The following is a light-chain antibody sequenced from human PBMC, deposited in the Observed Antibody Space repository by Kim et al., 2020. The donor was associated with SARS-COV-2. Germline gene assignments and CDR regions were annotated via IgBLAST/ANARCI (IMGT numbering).Light chain of an antibody. J-gene: IGLJ1*01. CDR1: SSDVGGYNY. CDR3: SSYAGKV. CDR2: EVS. Sequence: GFPGQSVTISCTGTSSDVGGYNYVSWYQQHPGKAPKLMIYEVSKRPSGVPDRFSGSKSGNTASLTVSGLQAEDEADYYCSSYAGKVFGTGTKVTVL. V-gene: IGLV2-8*01.